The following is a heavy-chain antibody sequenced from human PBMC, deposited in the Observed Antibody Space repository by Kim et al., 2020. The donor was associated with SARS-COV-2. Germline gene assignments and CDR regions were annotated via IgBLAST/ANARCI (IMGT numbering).Heavy chain of an antibody. D-gene: IGHD6-19*01. CDR3: ARAGGWLDFVY. CDR2: IYSGGST. CDR1: GFTVSSNY. V-gene: IGHV3-66*01. Sequence: GGSLRLSCAASGFTVSSNYMSWVRQAPGKGLEWVSVIYSGGSTYYADSVKGRFTISRDNSKNTLYLQMTSLRAEDTAVYYCARAGGWLDFVYWGQGTLVTVSS. J-gene: IGHJ4*02.